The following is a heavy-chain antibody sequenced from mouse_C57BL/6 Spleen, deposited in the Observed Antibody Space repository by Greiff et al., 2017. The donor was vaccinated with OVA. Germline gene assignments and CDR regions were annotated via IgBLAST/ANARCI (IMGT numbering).Heavy chain of an antibody. D-gene: IGHD1-1*01. V-gene: IGHV5-17*01. CDR3: ARGGLITTVEDAMDY. CDR2: ISSGSSTI. CDR1: GFTFSDYG. J-gene: IGHJ4*01. Sequence: EVMLVESGGGLVKPGGSLKLSCAASGFTFSDYGMHWVRQAPEKGLEWVAYISSGSSTIYYADTVKGRFTISRDNAKNTLFLQMTSLRSEDTAMYYCARGGLITTVEDAMDYWGQGTSVTVSS.